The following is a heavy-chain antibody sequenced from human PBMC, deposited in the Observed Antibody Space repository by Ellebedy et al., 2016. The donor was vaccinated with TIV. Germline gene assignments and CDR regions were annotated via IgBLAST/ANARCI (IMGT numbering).Heavy chain of an antibody. CDR3: AGPRAYLDF. Sequence: GGSLRLSCAASGFTFSDHYMTWIRQAPGKGLEWVSYISGSGNTIHYADSVKGRFTISRDNAKNSLYLQMNTLTAEDTAMYYCAGPRAYLDFWGRGTLVTVSS. CDR1: GFTFSDHY. J-gene: IGHJ4*02. V-gene: IGHV3-11*01. CDR2: ISGSGNTI.